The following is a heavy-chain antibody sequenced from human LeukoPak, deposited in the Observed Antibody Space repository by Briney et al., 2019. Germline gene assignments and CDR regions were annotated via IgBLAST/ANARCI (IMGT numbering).Heavy chain of an antibody. V-gene: IGHV1-2*02. CDR1: GYTFTGYY. Sequence: ASVKVSFKASGYTFTGYYMHWARQAPGQGLEWMGWINPNSGGTNYAQKFQGRVTMTRDTSISTAYMELSRLRSDDTAVYYCARIWDLYYFDYWGQGTLVTVSS. CDR2: INPNSGGT. CDR3: ARIWDLYYFDY. D-gene: IGHD1-26*01. J-gene: IGHJ4*02.